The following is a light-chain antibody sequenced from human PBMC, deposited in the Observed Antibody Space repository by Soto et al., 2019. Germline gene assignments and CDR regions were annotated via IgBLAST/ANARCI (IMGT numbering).Light chain of an antibody. V-gene: IGLV2-14*01. CDR1: SGDVGGYYY. Sequence: QSALTQPASVSGSPGQSITISCTGTSGDVGGYYYVSWYQQLPDKAPKLMISEVSNRPSGVSNRFSGSKSGNTASLTISGLQAEDEADYYCSSYTAGGSIFATGTKLTVL. CDR3: SSYTAGGSI. J-gene: IGLJ1*01. CDR2: EVS.